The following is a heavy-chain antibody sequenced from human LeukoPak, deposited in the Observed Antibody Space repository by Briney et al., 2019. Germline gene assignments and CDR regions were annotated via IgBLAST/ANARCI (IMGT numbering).Heavy chain of an antibody. V-gene: IGHV1-46*01. CDR2: TNPSGGST. D-gene: IGHD3-22*01. J-gene: IGHJ4*02. CDR3: ARGGVQKYYYDSSGPLDDY. Sequence: ASVKVSCKASGYTFTSYYMHWVRQAPGQGLEWMGITNPSGGSTSYAQKFQGRVTMTRDTSTSTVYMELSSLRSEDTAVYYCARGGVQKYYYDSSGPLDDYWGQGTLVTVSS. CDR1: GYTFTSYY.